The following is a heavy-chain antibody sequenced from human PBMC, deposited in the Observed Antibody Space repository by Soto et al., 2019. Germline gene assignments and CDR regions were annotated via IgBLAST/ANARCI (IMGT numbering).Heavy chain of an antibody. CDR3: AKEYDSNYRTYYYYYGMDV. Sequence: GGSLRLSCAASGFTFSSYGMHWVRQAPGKGLEWVAVISYDGSNKYYADSVKGRFTISRDNSKNTLYLQMNSLRAEDTAVYYCAKEYDSNYRTYYYYYGMDVWGQGTTVTVSS. CDR2: ISYDGSNK. D-gene: IGHD4-4*01. V-gene: IGHV3-30*18. CDR1: GFTFSSYG. J-gene: IGHJ6*02.